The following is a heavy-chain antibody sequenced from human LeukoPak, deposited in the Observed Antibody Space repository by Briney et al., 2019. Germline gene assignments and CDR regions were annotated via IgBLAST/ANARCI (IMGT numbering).Heavy chain of an antibody. Sequence: GGSLRLSCAASGFTFSSYWMSWVRQAPGKGLEWVANIKPDGSENYYVDSVKGRFTISRDNAKISLYLQLNRLRADDTAVYYCAKNRGSGSYYEYWGQGPLVSVSS. CDR2: IKPDGSEN. D-gene: IGHD3-10*01. J-gene: IGHJ4*02. CDR3: AKNRGSGSYYEY. CDR1: GFTFSSYW. V-gene: IGHV3-7*01.